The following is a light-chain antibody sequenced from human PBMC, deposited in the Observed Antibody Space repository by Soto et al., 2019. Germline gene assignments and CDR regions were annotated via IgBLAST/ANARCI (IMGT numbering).Light chain of an antibody. CDR3: QQYSSMLS. Sequence: DIQMTQSPSSLSASVGDRVTIACRSSHDVSRNLNWLQQKRGEAPKLLIYDASNLERGVLSRFSARWSGPDIILTISSLQAEDDATYYCQQYSSMLSFGGGT. CDR1: HDVSRN. J-gene: IGKJ4*01. CDR2: DAS. V-gene: IGKV1-33*01.